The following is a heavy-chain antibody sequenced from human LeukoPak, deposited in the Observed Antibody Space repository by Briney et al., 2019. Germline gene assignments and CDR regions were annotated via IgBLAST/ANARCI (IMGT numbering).Heavy chain of an antibody. CDR2: IYYSGST. D-gene: IGHD3-22*01. V-gene: IGHV4-59*01. Sequence: PSETLSPTCTVSGGSISSYYWSWIRQPPGKGLEWIGYIYYSGSTNYNPSLKSRVTISVDTSKNQFSLKLSSVTAADTAVYYCARDVSGYYLYWGQGTLVTVSS. CDR1: GGSISSYY. CDR3: ARDVSGYYLY. J-gene: IGHJ4*02.